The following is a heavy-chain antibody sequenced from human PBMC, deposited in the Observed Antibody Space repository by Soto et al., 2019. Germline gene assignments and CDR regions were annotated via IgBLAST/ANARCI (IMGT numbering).Heavy chain of an antibody. D-gene: IGHD1-26*01. CDR3: ARERPKGSYYFDY. V-gene: IGHV3-66*01. J-gene: IGHJ4*02. Sequence: PGGSLRLSCAASGFTFSSYAMSWVRQAPGKGLEWVSVIYSGGSTYYADSVKGRFTISRDNSKNTLYLQMNSLRAEDTAVYYCARERPKGSYYFDYWGQGTLVTVSS. CDR2: IYSGGST. CDR1: GFTFSSYA.